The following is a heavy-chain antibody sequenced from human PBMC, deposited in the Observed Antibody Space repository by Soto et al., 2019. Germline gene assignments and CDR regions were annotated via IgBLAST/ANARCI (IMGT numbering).Heavy chain of an antibody. J-gene: IGHJ4*02. CDR1: GGTFSSYA. Sequence: ASVNVSCKASGGTFSSYAISWVLQAPGQGLEWMGGIIPIFGTANYAQKFQGRVTITADESTSTAYMELSSLRSEDTAVYYCARAAGVYDSSGYYLRWGQGTLVTVSS. CDR2: IIPIFGTA. D-gene: IGHD3-22*01. CDR3: ARAAGVYDSSGYYLR. V-gene: IGHV1-69*13.